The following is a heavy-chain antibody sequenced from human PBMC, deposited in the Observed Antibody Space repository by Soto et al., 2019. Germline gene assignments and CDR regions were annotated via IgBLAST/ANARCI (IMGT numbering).Heavy chain of an antibody. J-gene: IGHJ4*02. V-gene: IGHV3-23*01. Sequence: GGSLRLSCAASGFTFNNYAMSWVRQAPGKGLEWVSGISGSGSYTYFADSVKGRFTISRDNSKNTLSLQMSSLRAEDTAVYYCAKSASGYYKLIDYWGQGTMVTVYS. CDR3: AKSASGYYKLIDY. D-gene: IGHD5-12*01. CDR1: GFTFNNYA. CDR2: ISGSGSYT.